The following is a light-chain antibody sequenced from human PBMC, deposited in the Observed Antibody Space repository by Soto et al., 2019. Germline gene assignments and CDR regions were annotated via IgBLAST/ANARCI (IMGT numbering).Light chain of an antibody. CDR2: EVS. Sequence: EIVMTQTPLSLSITPGEQASMSCGSSQSLLHCDGYTYLPIWNGFRRKSGQSPQGLIYEVSNRFSGVPETFSGSGAGTDFTLNISRVEAEDVGVYYCMQDAQDPRTSGQGTKVEIK. V-gene: IGKV2D-26*03. CDR1: QSLLHCDGYTY. CDR3: MQDAQDPRT. J-gene: IGKJ1*01.